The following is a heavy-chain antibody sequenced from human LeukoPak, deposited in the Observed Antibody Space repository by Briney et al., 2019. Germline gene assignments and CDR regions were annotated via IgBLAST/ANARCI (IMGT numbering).Heavy chain of an antibody. Sequence: GGSLRLSCAASGFTFSDHYMDWVRQAPGKGLEWVGRTRNKANSYTTEYAASVKGRFTISRDDSKNSLYLQMNSLRAEDTAVYYCARLLSFDYWGQGTLVTVSS. CDR1: GFTFSDHY. CDR3: ARLLSFDY. CDR2: TRNKANSYTT. J-gene: IGHJ4*02. V-gene: IGHV3-72*01.